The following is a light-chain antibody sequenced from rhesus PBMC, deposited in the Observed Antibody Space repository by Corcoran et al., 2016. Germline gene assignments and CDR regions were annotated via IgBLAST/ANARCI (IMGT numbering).Light chain of an antibody. CDR2: CGS. Sequence: QVILTQSPATLSLSPGERATLSCRASQSVSSYLAWYQQKPGQAPRLLIQCGSSSATGIPDRFSGSGSGTDFTLPISSLEPEDVGVYHCYQHSSGYSFGQGTKVDIK. J-gene: IGKJ2*01. CDR1: QSVSSY. CDR3: YQHSSGYS. V-gene: IGKV3-10*01.